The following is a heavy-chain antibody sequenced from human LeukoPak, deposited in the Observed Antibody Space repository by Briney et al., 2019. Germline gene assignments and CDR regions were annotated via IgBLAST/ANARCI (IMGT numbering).Heavy chain of an antibody. CDR2: TYYSGST. J-gene: IGHJ4*02. Sequence: PSQTLSLTRTVSGGSISSGGYYWSWIRQHPGKGLEWIGYTYYSGSTYYNPSLKSRVTISVDTSKNQFSLKLTSVTAADTAVYFCARAGGFFSPFGYWGQGTLVTVSS. CDR3: ARAGGFFSPFGY. CDR1: GGSISSGGYY. D-gene: IGHD3-3*01. V-gene: IGHV4-31*03.